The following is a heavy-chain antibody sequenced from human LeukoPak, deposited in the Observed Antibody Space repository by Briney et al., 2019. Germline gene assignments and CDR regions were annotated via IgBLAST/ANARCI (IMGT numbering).Heavy chain of an antibody. J-gene: IGHJ4*02. D-gene: IGHD5-12*01. Sequence: PGGSLRLSCAASGFTFRSYWMSWVRQAPGKGLEWVANINQGGSVKYYVDSVKGRFTISRDDAKNSLYVQMNSLRDEDTAVYYCSRVGYSGWNLEYWGQGTLLTVSS. CDR2: INQGGSVK. CDR3: SRVGYSGWNLEY. V-gene: IGHV3-7*01. CDR1: GFTFRSYW.